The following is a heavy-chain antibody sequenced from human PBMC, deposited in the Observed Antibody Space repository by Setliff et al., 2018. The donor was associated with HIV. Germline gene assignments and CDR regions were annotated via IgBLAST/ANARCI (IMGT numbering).Heavy chain of an antibody. D-gene: IGHD3-3*01. J-gene: IGHJ3*01. CDR1: GYTFTTYG. CDR2: ISTYSDET. V-gene: IGHV1-18*01. Sequence: ASVKVSCKPSGYTFTTYGLSWVRQAPGQGLEWMGWISTYSDETSYSQNLQGRLTMTTDTSTGTAYMEMNSLRAEDAAIYYCARGSQRLPWSAFDLWGQGTMVTVSS. CDR3: ARGSQRLPWSAFDL.